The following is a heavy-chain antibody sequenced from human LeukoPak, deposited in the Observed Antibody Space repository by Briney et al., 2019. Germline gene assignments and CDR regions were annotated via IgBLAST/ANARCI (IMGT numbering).Heavy chain of an antibody. V-gene: IGHV3-30*03. CDR3: ALYSSSSLPFDY. D-gene: IGHD6-6*01. Sequence: PGGSLRLSCAASGFTFSSYGMHWVRQAPGKGLEWVAVISYDGSNKYYADSVKGRFTISRDNSKYTLYLQMNSLRAEDTAVYYCALYSSSSLPFDYWGQGTLVTVSS. J-gene: IGHJ4*02. CDR2: ISYDGSNK. CDR1: GFTFSSYG.